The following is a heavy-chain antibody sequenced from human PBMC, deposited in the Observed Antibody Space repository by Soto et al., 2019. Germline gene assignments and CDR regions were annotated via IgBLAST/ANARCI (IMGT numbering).Heavy chain of an antibody. CDR1: GFTFRSFT. V-gene: IGHV3-21*01. J-gene: IGHJ5*02. CDR3: TRDAARDSSARGWFDP. D-gene: IGHD6-13*01. CDR2: ISSNSAYI. Sequence: LRLSCAASGFTFRSFTMNWVRQAPGKGLEWVSTISSNSAYIYYTDALRGRFTISRDNAKNSLHLQMNRLRAEDTAVYYCTRDAARDSSARGWFDPWGPGTLVTVSS.